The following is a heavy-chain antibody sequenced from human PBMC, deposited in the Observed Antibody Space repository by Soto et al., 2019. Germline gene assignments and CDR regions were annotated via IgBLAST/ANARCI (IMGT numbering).Heavy chain of an antibody. D-gene: IGHD4-17*01. CDR2: IYYSGST. CDR1: GGSISSGGYY. CDR3: ASVALIDYGHWYIDY. V-gene: IGHV4-31*03. J-gene: IGHJ4*02. Sequence: QVQLQESGPGLVKPSQTLSLTCTVSGGSISSGGYYWSWIRQHPGKGLEWIGYIYYSGSTYYNPSLKSRVSISVAPSKNPCSLKLSSVTAADTAVYYCASVALIDYGHWYIDYWGQGTLVTVSS.